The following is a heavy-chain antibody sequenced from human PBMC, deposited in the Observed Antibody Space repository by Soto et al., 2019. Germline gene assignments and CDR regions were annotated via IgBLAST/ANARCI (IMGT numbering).Heavy chain of an antibody. D-gene: IGHD3-9*01. J-gene: IGHJ6*02. CDR1: GGTFSSYA. Sequence: SVKVSCKASGGTFSSYAIGWVRQAPGQGLEWMGGIIPIFGTANYAQKFQGRVTITADKSTSTAYMELSSLRSEDTAVYYCARDRYVILTGYPYGMDVWGQGTTVTVSS. CDR3: ARDRYVILTGYPYGMDV. CDR2: IIPIFGTA. V-gene: IGHV1-69*06.